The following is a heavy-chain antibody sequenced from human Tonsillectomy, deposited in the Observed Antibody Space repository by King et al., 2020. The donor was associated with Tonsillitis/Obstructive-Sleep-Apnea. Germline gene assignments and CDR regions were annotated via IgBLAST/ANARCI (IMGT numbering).Heavy chain of an antibody. J-gene: IGHJ4*02. Sequence: LQLQESGPGLVKPSQTLSLTCTVSGGSISSGGYYWSWIRQHPGKGLEWIWYIYYSGSTYYNPSLKSRVTLSVDTSKNQFSLKLSSVTAADTAVYYCANIAARRTFDYWGQGTLVTVSS. D-gene: IGHD6-6*01. CDR2: IYYSGST. CDR1: GGSISSGGYY. V-gene: IGHV4-31*03. CDR3: ANIAARRTFDY.